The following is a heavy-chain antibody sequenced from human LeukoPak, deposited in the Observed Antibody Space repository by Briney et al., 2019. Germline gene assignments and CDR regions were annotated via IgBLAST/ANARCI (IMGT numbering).Heavy chain of an antibody. Sequence: GGSMRLSCAASGFTVNYNYMSWVRQAPGEGLEWVSVICSGGSTYYADSVKGIFTISRDNSKNTVYLQMNGLRVEDTAVYYCARVKVATTYWFDPWGQGTLVTVSS. CDR1: GFTVNYNY. D-gene: IGHD4-23*01. V-gene: IGHV3-66*01. J-gene: IGHJ5*02. CDR3: ARVKVATTYWFDP. CDR2: ICSGGST.